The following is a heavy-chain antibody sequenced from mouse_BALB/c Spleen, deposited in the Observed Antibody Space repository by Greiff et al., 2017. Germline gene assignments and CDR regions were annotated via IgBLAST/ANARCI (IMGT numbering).Heavy chain of an antibody. V-gene: IGHV1-26*01. J-gene: IGHJ3*01. Sequence: SGPELVKPGASVKMSCKASGYTFTDYYMKWVKQNHGKSLEWIGDINPNNGDTFYNQKFKGKATLTVDKSSSTAYMQLNSLTSEDSAVYYCAREEITAWFAYWGQGTLVTVSA. D-gene: IGHD2-4*01. CDR1: GYTFTDYY. CDR3: AREEITAWFAY. CDR2: INPNNGDT.